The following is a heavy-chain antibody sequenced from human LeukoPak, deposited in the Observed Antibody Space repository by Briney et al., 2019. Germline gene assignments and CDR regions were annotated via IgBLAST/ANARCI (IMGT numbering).Heavy chain of an antibody. CDR1: GYTFTGYY. CDR2: ISAYNGNT. CDR3: ARSTRQVVPAAKAFDP. D-gene: IGHD2-2*01. V-gene: IGHV1-18*04. Sequence: GASVKVSCKASGYTFTGYYMHWVRQAPGQGLEWMGWISAYNGNTNYAQKLQGRFTMTTDTSTSTAYMELRSQRSDDTAVYYCARSTRQVVPAAKAFDPWGQGTLVTVSS. J-gene: IGHJ5*02.